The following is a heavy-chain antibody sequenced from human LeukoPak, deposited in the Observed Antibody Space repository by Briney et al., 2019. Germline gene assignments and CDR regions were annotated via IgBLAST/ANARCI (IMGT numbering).Heavy chain of an antibody. CDR3: AKRGVVIRVILVGFHKEAYYFES. J-gene: IGHJ4*02. CDR1: GFIFSTYS. Sequence: GGSLRLSCAASGFIFSTYSMNWVRQAPGKGLEWVSSISSSSHFIYYADSVEGRFTISRDNAKNSLYLQMNSLRAEDTAVYFCAKRGVVIRVILVGFHKEAYYFESWGQGALVTVSS. CDR2: ISSSSHFI. D-gene: IGHD3/OR15-3a*01. V-gene: IGHV3-21*04.